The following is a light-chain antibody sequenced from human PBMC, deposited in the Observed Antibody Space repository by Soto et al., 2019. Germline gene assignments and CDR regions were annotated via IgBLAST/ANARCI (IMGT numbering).Light chain of an antibody. CDR1: QSVSSSY. CDR3: QQYGSSLYT. J-gene: IGKJ2*01. V-gene: IGKV3-20*01. CDR2: GAS. Sequence: EIVLTQSPGTLSLSPGERATLSCRASQSVSSSYLAWNQQKPGQAPRLLIYGASIRATGIPDRFSGSGSGTDFTLTISRLEPEDFAVYYCQQYGSSLYTFGQGTKLEIK.